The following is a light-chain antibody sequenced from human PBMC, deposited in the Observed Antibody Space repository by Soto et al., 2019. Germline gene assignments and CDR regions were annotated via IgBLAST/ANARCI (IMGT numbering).Light chain of an antibody. CDR1: SSNIGAGYD. Sequence: QSVLTQPPSVSGAPGQRVTISCTGSSSNIGAGYDVQWYQQLPGTAPKLLMYGNTNRPSGVPDRFSGSKSGTSASLAITGLQAEDEADYYCQSYDSSLTALYVFGTGTTVTVL. CDR2: GNT. V-gene: IGLV1-40*01. J-gene: IGLJ1*01. CDR3: QSYDSSLTALYV.